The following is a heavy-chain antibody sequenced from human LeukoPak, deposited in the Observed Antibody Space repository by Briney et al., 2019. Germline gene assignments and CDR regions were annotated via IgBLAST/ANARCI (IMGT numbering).Heavy chain of an antibody. CDR3: ARGRPPYYFDY. J-gene: IGHJ4*02. Sequence: GESLRLSCTASGFPVRSNYMTWVRQAPGKGLEWVSVIYTGGNTDHADSVQGRFTLSRDNSKNTLYLHMNSLRVEDTAVYYCARGRPPYYFDYWGQGTLVTVSS. CDR2: IYTGGNT. CDR1: GFPVRSNY. V-gene: IGHV3-53*01.